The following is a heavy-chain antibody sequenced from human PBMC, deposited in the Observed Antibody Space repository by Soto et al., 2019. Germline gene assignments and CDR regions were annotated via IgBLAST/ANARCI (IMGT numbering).Heavy chain of an antibody. Sequence: GGSLRLSGAASGFTFSSYGISWVRQAPWKGLEWVANIKQDGIEKYYVESVKGRLTISRDNAKNSLYLQMNSLRAEETAVYYCERVRYAYCSSTSCYNREFDCSGQRTLFTFCS. CDR3: ERVRYAYCSSTSCYNREFDC. D-gene: IGHD2-2*02. CDR1: GFTFSSYG. CDR2: IKQDGIEK. J-gene: IGHJ4*02. V-gene: IGHV3-7*03.